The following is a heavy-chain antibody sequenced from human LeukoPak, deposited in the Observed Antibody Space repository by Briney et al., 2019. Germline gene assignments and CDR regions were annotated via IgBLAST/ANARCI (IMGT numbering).Heavy chain of an antibody. J-gene: IGHJ5*02. CDR1: GYTLTELY. Sequence: ASVKVSCKVSGYTLTELYVHWVRQAPGKGLEWMGGFDPEDGETIYAQKFQGRVTMTEDTSTDTAYMELSSLRSEDTAVYYCARVPAAQPPDGWFDPWGQGTLVTVSS. V-gene: IGHV1-24*01. CDR3: ARVPAAQPPDGWFDP. CDR2: FDPEDGET. D-gene: IGHD2-2*01.